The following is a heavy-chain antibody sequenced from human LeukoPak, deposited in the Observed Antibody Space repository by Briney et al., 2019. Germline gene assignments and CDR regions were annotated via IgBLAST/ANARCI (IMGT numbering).Heavy chain of an antibody. CDR3: AKNGGPHGMDV. V-gene: IGHV3-21*01. CDR1: GFTFSIFR. Sequence: PGGSLRPSFAAPGFTFSIFRINWVRPAPGKGLQCVSSISSSSSYIHYAGSVKGRFTISRDNAKNSLHLQMNSLRVEDTAVYYCAKNGGPHGMDVWGQGTTVTVSS. CDR2: ISSSSSYI. J-gene: IGHJ6*02. D-gene: IGHD3-16*01.